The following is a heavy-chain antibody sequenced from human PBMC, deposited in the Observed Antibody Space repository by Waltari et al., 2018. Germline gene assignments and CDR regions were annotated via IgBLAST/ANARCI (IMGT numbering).Heavy chain of an antibody. D-gene: IGHD2-21*02. CDR3: ARGGGGDWEWFDP. V-gene: IGHV4-59*01. Sequence: QVQLQESGPSLLKPSETLSLICPVSGGSIRVFYWSWVRQPPGKGLDWIGYIYYTGSTNFNPSLKSRVTMSVDTSKNQFSLKLSSVTAADTAFYYCARGGGGDWEWFDPWGQGTLVTVSS. CDR1: GGSIRVFY. J-gene: IGHJ5*02. CDR2: IYYTGST.